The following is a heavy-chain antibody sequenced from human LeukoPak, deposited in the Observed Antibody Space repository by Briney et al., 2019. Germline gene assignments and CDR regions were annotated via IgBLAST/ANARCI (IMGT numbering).Heavy chain of an antibody. D-gene: IGHD6-6*01. CDR1: GFTFSDYY. J-gene: IGHJ3*02. V-gene: IGHV3-11*04. CDR2: ISSSGSTI. CDR3: ARDAAAARFYDAFDI. Sequence: PGGSLRLSCAASGFTFSDYYMSWIRQAPGKGLEWVSYISSSGSTIYYADSVKGRFTISRDNAKNSLYLQMNSLRAEDTAVYYCARDAAAARFYDAFDIWGQGTMVTVSS.